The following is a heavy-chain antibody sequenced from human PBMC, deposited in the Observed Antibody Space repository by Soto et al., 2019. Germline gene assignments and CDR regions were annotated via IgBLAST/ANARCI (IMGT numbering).Heavy chain of an antibody. V-gene: IGHV3-33*01. CDR2: IWYDGSNK. CDR3: ARDQGYYDSSGYPDGMYAFDI. CDR1: GFTFSSYG. J-gene: IGHJ3*02. D-gene: IGHD3-22*01. Sequence: QVQLVESGGGVVQPGRSLRLSCAASGFTFSSYGMHWVRQAPGKGLEWVAVIWYDGSNKYYADSVKGRFTISRDNSKNTLYLQMNSLRAEDTAVYYCARDQGYYDSSGYPDGMYAFDIWGQGTMVTVSS.